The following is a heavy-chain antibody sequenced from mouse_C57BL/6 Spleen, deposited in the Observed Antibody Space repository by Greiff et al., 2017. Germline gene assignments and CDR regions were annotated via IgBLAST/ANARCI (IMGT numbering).Heavy chain of an antibody. D-gene: IGHD2-4*01. J-gene: IGHJ3*01. V-gene: IGHV2-5*01. CDR2: IWRGGST. Sequence: VQLQQSGPGLVQPSQSLSITCTVSGFSLTSYGVHWVRQSPGKGLEWLGVIWRGGSTDYNAAFMSRLSITKDNSKSQVFFKMNSLQADDTAIYYCAKNNYDYDGVWFAYWGQGTLVTVSA. CDR1: GFSLTSYG. CDR3: AKNNYDYDGVWFAY.